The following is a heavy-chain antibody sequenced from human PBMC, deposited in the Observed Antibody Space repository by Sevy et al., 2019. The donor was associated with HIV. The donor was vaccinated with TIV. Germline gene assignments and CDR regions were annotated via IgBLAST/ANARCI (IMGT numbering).Heavy chain of an antibody. CDR3: AGPTLTYSSGWSYYDY. CDR2: IRYSGST. V-gene: IGHV4-39*01. J-gene: IGHJ4*02. CDR1: GASISSSGYY. D-gene: IGHD6-19*01. Sequence: SETLSLTCSVSGASISSSGYYWGWIRQPPGKGLEWIASIRYSGSTFYTPSLRSRVTISADTSKNQFSLKLNSVTAADTARYYCAGPTLTYSSGWSYYDYWGQGTVVTVSS.